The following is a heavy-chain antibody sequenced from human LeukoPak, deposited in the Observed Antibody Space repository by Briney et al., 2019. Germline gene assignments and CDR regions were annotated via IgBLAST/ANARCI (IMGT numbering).Heavy chain of an antibody. V-gene: IGHV3-30*18. Sequence: PGRSLRLSCAASGFTFSSYGMHWVRQAPGKGLEWVAVISYDGSNKYYADPVKGRFTISRDNSKNTLYLQMNSLRAEDTAVYYCAKDFIAVPGYWGQGTLVTVSS. CDR3: AKDFIAVPGY. D-gene: IGHD6-19*01. CDR2: ISYDGSNK. J-gene: IGHJ4*02. CDR1: GFTFSSYG.